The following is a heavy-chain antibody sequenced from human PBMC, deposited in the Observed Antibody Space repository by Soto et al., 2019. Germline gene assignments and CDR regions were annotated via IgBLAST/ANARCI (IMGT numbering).Heavy chain of an antibody. CDR2: VSHDGRNT. CDR3: AKGGRQWLVTSDFNY. V-gene: IGHV3-30*18. J-gene: IGHJ4*02. Sequence: VQLVESGGGVVQPGRSLRLSCAASGFTFSDYAMHWVSQAPGKGLEWVAVVSHDGRNTHYADSVKGRFTISRDSSKNTVSLELTSLRAEDTAVYYCAKGGRQWLVTSDFNYWGQGALVTVSS. D-gene: IGHD6-19*01. CDR1: GFTFSDYA.